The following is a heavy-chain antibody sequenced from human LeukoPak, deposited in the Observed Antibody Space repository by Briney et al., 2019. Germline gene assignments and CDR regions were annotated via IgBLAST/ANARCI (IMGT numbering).Heavy chain of an antibody. V-gene: IGHV4-4*07. D-gene: IGHD3-10*01. Sequence: SETLSLTCTVSGGSISSYYWSWIRQPAGKGLEWIGRIYTSGSTNYNPSLKSRVTMSVDTSKNQFSLKLSSVTAADTAVYYCARRAMVRGVKHYYYYYYMDVWGKGTTVTISS. J-gene: IGHJ6*03. CDR3: ARRAMVRGVKHYYYYYYMDV. CDR1: GGSISSYY. CDR2: IYTSGST.